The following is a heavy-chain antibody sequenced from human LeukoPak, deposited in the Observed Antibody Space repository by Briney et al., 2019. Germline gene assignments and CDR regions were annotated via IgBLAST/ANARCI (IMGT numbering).Heavy chain of an antibody. V-gene: IGHV3-23*01. J-gene: IGHJ4*02. CDR1: GFTFSSYA. CDR2: ISGSGGST. CDR3: AKDGDSSGWLYNIYFDY. Sequence: PGGSLRLSCAASGFTFSSYAMSWVRQAPGKGLEWVSAISGSGGSTYYADSVKGRFPISRDNSKNTLYLQMNSLRAEDTAVYYCAKDGDSSGWLYNIYFDYWGQGTLVTVSS. D-gene: IGHD6-19*01.